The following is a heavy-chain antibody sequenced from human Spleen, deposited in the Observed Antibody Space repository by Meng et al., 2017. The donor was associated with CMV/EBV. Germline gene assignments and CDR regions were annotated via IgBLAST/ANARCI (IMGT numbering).Heavy chain of an antibody. D-gene: IGHD3-10*01. CDR1: GYTVTSHG. CDR2: ISGYNGNT. CDR3: ARVLMVRGVNWFDP. Sequence: ASGYTVTSHGISWVRQAPGQGLEWMGWISGYNGNTNYAQKLQGRVTMTTDTSTSTAYMELRSLRSDDTAVYYCARVLMVRGVNWFDPWGQGTLVTVSS. J-gene: IGHJ5*02. V-gene: IGHV1-18*01.